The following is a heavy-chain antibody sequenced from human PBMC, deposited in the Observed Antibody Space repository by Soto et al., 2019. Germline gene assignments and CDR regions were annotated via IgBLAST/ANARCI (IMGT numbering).Heavy chain of an antibody. CDR1: GYTLTELS. V-gene: IGHV1-24*01. J-gene: IGHJ5*02. CDR3: ATQCSSTSCYGFNWFDP. D-gene: IGHD2-2*01. CDR2: FDPEDGET. Sequence: ASVKVSCKVSGYTLTELSMHWVRQAPGKGLEWMGGFDPEDGETIYAQKFQGRVTMTGDTSTDTAYMELSSLRSEDTAVYYCATQCSSTSCYGFNWFDPWGQGTLVTVSS.